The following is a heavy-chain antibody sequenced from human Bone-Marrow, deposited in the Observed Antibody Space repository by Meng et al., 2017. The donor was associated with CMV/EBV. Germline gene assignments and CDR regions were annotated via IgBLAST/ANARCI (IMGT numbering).Heavy chain of an antibody. Sequence: GESLKISCAASGFTVSSNYMSWVRQAPGKGLEWVSVIYSGGSTYYADSVEGRFTISRDNSKNTLYLQMNSLRAEDTAVYYCARTMTMGPRNFDLWGRGTLVTVSS. CDR2: IYSGGST. CDR1: GFTVSSNY. CDR3: ARTMTMGPRNFDL. V-gene: IGHV3-53*01. D-gene: IGHD4/OR15-4a*01. J-gene: IGHJ2*01.